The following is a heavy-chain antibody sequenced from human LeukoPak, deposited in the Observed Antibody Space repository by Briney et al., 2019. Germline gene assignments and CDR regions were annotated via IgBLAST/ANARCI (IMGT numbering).Heavy chain of an antibody. J-gene: IGHJ6*02. CDR3: AKGTRQLVPADYYGMDV. D-gene: IGHD6-13*01. V-gene: IGHV3-23*01. CDR1: GFTFSSYA. CDR2: ISGSGGST. Sequence: GGSLRLSCAASGFTFSSYAMSWVRQAPGKGLGWVSAISGSGGSTYYADSVKGRFTISRDNSKNTLYLQMNSLRAEDTAVYYCAKGTRQLVPADYYGMDVWGQGTTVTVSS.